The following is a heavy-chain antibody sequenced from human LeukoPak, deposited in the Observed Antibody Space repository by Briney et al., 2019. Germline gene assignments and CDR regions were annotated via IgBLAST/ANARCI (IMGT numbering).Heavy chain of an antibody. CDR1: GFTFSSYS. V-gene: IGHV3-21*01. Sequence: GGSLRPSCAASGFTFSSYSMNWVRQAPGKGLEWVSSISSSGTYRYYADSAKGRFTISRDNAKNSLYLQMNSLRAEDTAVYSCARVGNNTSGYWGQGTLVTVSS. CDR2: ISSSGTYR. CDR3: ARVGNNTSGY. D-gene: IGHD1-14*01. J-gene: IGHJ4*02.